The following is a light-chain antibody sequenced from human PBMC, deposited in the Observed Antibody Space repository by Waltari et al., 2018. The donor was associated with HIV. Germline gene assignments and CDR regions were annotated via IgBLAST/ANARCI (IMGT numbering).Light chain of an antibody. CDR1: SSDVGGYNY. V-gene: IGLV2-14*01. CDR2: EVS. Sequence: QSALTQPASVSGSPGQSITISCTGTSSDVGGYNYVSWYQQNPGKVPKLIIYEVSNRPSGVSTRFSGSRSGNTASLTISGLQAEDEADYYCSSYTRSNTVLFGGGTKLTVL. CDR3: SSYTRSNTVL. J-gene: IGLJ2*01.